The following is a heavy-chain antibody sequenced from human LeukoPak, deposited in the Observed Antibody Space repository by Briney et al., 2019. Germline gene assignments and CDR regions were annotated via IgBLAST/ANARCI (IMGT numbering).Heavy chain of an antibody. J-gene: IGHJ4*02. CDR2: ISWNSGSI. CDR1: GFTFDDYA. D-gene: IGHD2-2*01. V-gene: IGHV3-9*01. CDR3: AKDDGIVVVPAAIGY. Sequence: GRSLRLSCAASGFTFDDYAMHWVRQAPGKGLEWVSGISWNSGSIGYADSVKGRFTISRDNAKNSLYLQMNSLRAEDTAVYYCAKDDGIVVVPAAIGYWGQGTLVTVSS.